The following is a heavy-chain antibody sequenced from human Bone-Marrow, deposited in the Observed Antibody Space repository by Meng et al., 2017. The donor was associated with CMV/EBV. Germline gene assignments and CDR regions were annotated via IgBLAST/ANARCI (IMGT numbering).Heavy chain of an antibody. CDR2: INHSGST. J-gene: IGHJ4*02. Sequence: SETLSLTCAVYGGSFSGYYWSWIRQPPGKGLEWIGEINHSGSTNYNPSLKSRVTITVDTSKNQFSLKLSSVTAADTAVYYCARDGAVAGKVWESWGQGTLVTVSS. CDR1: GGSFSGYY. V-gene: IGHV4-34*01. CDR3: ARDGAVAGKVWES. D-gene: IGHD6-19*01.